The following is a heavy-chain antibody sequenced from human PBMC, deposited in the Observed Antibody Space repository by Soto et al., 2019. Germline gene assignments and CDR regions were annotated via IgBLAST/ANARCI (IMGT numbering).Heavy chain of an antibody. D-gene: IGHD1-26*01. CDR2: IYWNDDK. CDR3: AHRLLGADWAYFDY. J-gene: IGHJ4*02. Sequence: QITLKESGPPLGNPTQTLTLTCTFSGFSLSTSGVGVGGIRQPPGKALEWLALIYWNDDKRYSPSLKSRLTITKDTYKNQMLLTMPNMDPVDTATDYCAHRLLGADWAYFDYWGQGTLVTVSS. CDR1: GFSLSTSGVG. V-gene: IGHV2-5*01.